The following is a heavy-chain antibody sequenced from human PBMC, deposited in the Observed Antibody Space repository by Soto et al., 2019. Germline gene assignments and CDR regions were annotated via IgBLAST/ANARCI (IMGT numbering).Heavy chain of an antibody. Sequence: GGSLRLSCAASGFTFSRYSMNWVRQAPGKGLEWISYISSTIYYADSVKGRFTISRDNAKNSLYLQMNSLRDEDTAVYYCARDSDYSFDYWGQGALVTVS. J-gene: IGHJ4*02. CDR3: ARDSDYSFDY. V-gene: IGHV3-48*02. D-gene: IGHD4-17*01. CDR2: ISSTI. CDR1: GFTFSRYS.